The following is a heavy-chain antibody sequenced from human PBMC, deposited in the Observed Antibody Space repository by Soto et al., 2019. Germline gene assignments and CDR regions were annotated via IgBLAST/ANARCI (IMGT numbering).Heavy chain of an antibody. Sequence: QVQLQESGPGLVKPSGTLSLTCAVSGGSISSSNCWSWVRQPPGKGLEWIGEIYHSGSANYNPSLKSRVTISVGKSKNQFSLKLSSVTAADTAVYYCARVEGRFYYGMDVWGQGTTVTVSS. CDR3: ARVEGRFYYGMDV. CDR2: IYHSGSA. V-gene: IGHV4-4*02. J-gene: IGHJ6*02. CDR1: GGSISSSNC.